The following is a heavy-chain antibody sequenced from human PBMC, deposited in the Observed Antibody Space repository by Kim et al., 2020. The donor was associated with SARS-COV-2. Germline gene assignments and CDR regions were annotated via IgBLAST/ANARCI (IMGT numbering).Heavy chain of an antibody. D-gene: IGHD2-2*01. Sequence: GGSLRLSCAASGFTFSSYWMSWVRQAPGKGLEWVANIKQDGSEKYYVDSVKGRFTISRDNAKNSLYLQMNSLRAEDTAVYYCARDQGLLGYCSSTSCSWFDPWGQGTLVTVSS. V-gene: IGHV3-7*01. CDR3: ARDQGLLGYCSSTSCSWFDP. J-gene: IGHJ5*02. CDR1: GFTFSSYW. CDR2: IKQDGSEK.